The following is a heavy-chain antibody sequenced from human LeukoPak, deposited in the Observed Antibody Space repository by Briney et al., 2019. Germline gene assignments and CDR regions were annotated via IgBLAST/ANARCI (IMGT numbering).Heavy chain of an antibody. J-gene: IGHJ4*02. Sequence: SETLSLTCTVSGGSISSYYWSWIRQPAGKGLEWIGRIYISGSTNYNPSLKSRVTMSVDTSKNQFSLKLSSVTAADTAVYYCARGIGSWYEVRDKRFDYWGQGTLVTVSS. CDR2: IYISGST. V-gene: IGHV4-4*07. CDR3: ARGIGSWYEVRDKRFDY. D-gene: IGHD6-13*01. CDR1: GGSISSYY.